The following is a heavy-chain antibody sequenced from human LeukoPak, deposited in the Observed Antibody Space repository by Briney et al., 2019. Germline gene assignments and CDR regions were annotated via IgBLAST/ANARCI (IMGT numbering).Heavy chain of an antibody. D-gene: IGHD3-10*01. CDR2: ISISSSNI. CDR1: GFRVSGYD. Sequence: GGSLRLSCAASGFRVSGYDLNWIRQAPGKGLEWIAYISISSSNIHYADSVRGRFTISRDYANNSLYLQLSSLRAEDTAVYYCARVYYGSGSPRHFDYWGQGTLVTVSS. V-gene: IGHV3-11*05. J-gene: IGHJ4*02. CDR3: ARVYYGSGSPRHFDY.